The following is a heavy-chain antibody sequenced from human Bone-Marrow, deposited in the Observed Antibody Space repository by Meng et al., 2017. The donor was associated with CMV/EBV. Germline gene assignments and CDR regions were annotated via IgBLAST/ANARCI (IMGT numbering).Heavy chain of an antibody. D-gene: IGHD3-16*02. Sequence: GESLKISCTASCFTFGDYAMSWVRQAPGKGVEWGGFIRSKAYGGTTEYAASVKGRFTISRDDSKSIAYLQMNSLKTEDTAVYYCTRDVVEDYYGMDVWGQGTTVTVSS. CDR1: CFTFGDYA. V-gene: IGHV3-49*04. CDR3: TRDVVEDYYGMDV. J-gene: IGHJ6*01. CDR2: IRSKAYGGTT.